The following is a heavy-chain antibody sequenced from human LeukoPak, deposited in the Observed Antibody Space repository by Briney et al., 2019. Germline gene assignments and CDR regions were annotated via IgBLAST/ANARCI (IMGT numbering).Heavy chain of an antibody. V-gene: IGHV1-69*05. D-gene: IGHD3-3*01. CDR1: GGTFSSYA. CDR2: IIPIFGTA. J-gene: IGHJ6*03. CDR3: AREVLRFLEWSPTPYYYYMDV. Sequence: VASVKVSCKASGGTFSSYAISWVRQAPGQGLEWMGGIIPIFGTANYAQKFQGRVTITTDESTSTAYMELSSLRSEDTAVYYCAREVLRFLEWSPTPYYYYMDVWGKGTTVTVSS.